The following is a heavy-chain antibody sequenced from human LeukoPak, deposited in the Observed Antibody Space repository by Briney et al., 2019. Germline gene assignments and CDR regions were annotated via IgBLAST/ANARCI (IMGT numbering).Heavy chain of an antibody. CDR1: GDSISNSGYY. CDR3: ARKKLVARGYFDF. D-gene: IGHD6-13*01. CDR2: INHSGTT. J-gene: IGHJ4*02. Sequence: ETSETLSLTCTVSGDSISNSGYYRDWIRQSPGKGLEWIGSINHSGTTYYEPSLKSRVTISVDASKNQFSLKLSSVTAADTTIYYCARKKLVARGYFDFWGRGIPVTVSS. V-gene: IGHV4-39*01.